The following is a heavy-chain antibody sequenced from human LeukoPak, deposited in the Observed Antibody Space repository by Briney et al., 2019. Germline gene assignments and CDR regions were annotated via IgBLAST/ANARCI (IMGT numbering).Heavy chain of an antibody. J-gene: IGHJ4*02. D-gene: IGHD5-18*01. V-gene: IGHV3-23*01. Sequence: PGGSLRLSCAASGFTFSSYAMSWVRQAPGKGLEWVSAISGSGGSTYYADSVKGRFTISRDNSKNTLYLQMNSLRAEDTAVYYCAEDTFRGSGSYGLNNYFDYWGQGTLVTVSS. CDR2: ISGSGGST. CDR1: GFTFSSYA. CDR3: AEDTFRGSGSYGLNNYFDY.